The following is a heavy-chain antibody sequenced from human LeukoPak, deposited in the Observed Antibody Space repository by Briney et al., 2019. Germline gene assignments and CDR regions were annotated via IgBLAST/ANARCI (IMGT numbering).Heavy chain of an antibody. CDR1: GFTFSSYA. CDR3: ARDFSGRGDAFDI. CDR2: IYSDGNT. J-gene: IGHJ3*02. Sequence: GGSLRLSCAASGFTFSSYAMSWVRQAPGKGLEWVSVIYSDGNTYYADSVKGRFTISRDNSKNTLYLQMNSLRAEDTAVYYCARDFSGRGDAFDIWGQGTMVTVSS. V-gene: IGHV3-53*01. D-gene: IGHD1-26*01.